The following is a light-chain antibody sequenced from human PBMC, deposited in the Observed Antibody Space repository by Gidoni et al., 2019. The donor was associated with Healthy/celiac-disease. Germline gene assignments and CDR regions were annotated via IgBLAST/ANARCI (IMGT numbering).Light chain of an antibody. Sequence: ELVLTQSPATLSLSPGERATLSCRASQSVSSYLAWYQQKPGQAPRLLIYDASNRATGIPARFSGSGSGTDFTLTISSLEPEDVAVYYCQQRSNWPLTFXGXTKVEIK. CDR1: QSVSSY. V-gene: IGKV3-11*01. J-gene: IGKJ4*01. CDR3: QQRSNWPLT. CDR2: DAS.